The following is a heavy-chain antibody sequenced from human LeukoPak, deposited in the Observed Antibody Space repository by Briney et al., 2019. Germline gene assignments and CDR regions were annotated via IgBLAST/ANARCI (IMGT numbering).Heavy chain of an antibody. D-gene: IGHD5-18*01. Sequence: ASVKVSCKTSGYTFTSYGLSWVRQAPGQSLEWMGWISTYNYNTNYAQKFRGRVTMTRDTSTSTVYMELRSLRSEDTAIYYCARQVDTTMALPDYWGQGTLVTVSS. CDR2: ISTYNYNT. CDR3: ARQVDTTMALPDY. V-gene: IGHV1-18*01. J-gene: IGHJ4*02. CDR1: GYTFTSYG.